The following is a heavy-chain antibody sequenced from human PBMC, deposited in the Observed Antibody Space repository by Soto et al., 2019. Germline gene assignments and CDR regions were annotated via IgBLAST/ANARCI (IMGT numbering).Heavy chain of an antibody. CDR1: GFTFSSYS. J-gene: IGHJ4*02. D-gene: IGHD1-7*01. Sequence: PGGSLRLSCAASGFTFSSYSMNWVRQAPGKGLEWVSSISSSSSYIYYADSVKGRFTISRDNAKNSLYLQMNSLRAEDTAVYYCARDPGGTDFAEWNYYFDYWGQGTLVTVSS. V-gene: IGHV3-21*01. CDR2: ISSSSSYI. CDR3: ARDPGGTDFAEWNYYFDY.